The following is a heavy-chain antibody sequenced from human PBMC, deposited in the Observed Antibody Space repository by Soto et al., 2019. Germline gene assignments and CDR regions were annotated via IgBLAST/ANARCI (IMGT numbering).Heavy chain of an antibody. CDR2: ISYGGTT. V-gene: IGHV4-28*01. Sequence: PSETLSLTCAVSAYSVSSSNWWGWIRQPPGKGLEWIGYISYGGTTYYNPSLKSRVTMSVDTSKNQFSLELTSVPAEDTAIYYCSTSGYGGFDYWGQGVLVTVSS. CDR3: STSGYGGFDY. CDR1: AYSVSSSNW. D-gene: IGHD5-12*01. J-gene: IGHJ4*02.